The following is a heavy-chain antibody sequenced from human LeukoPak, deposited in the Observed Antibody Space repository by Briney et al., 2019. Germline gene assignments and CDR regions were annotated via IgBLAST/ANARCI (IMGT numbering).Heavy chain of an antibody. J-gene: IGHJ4*02. V-gene: IGHV3-20*04. D-gene: IGHD3-3*01. CDR1: GFTFDDYG. CDR3: ARGDYDFWSGYLCYFDY. Sequence: GGSLRLSCAASGFTFDDYGMSWVRQAPGKGLEWVAGINWNGGSTGYADSVKGRFTISRDNAKNSLYLQMNSLRAEDTAVYYCARGDYDFWSGYLCYFDYWGQGTLVTVSS. CDR2: INWNGGST.